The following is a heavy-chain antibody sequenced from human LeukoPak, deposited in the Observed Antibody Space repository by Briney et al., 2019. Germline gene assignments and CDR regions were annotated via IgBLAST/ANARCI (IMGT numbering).Heavy chain of an antibody. CDR2: IRYDGSNK. Sequence: GGSLRLSCAASGFTFSSYGMHWVRQAPGKGLEWVAFIRYDGSNKYYADSVKGRFTFSRDNSKNTVYLQMNSLRAEDTAVYYCAKDFRRDGYMAPGEYFDYWGQGTLVTVSS. J-gene: IGHJ4*02. D-gene: IGHD5-24*01. V-gene: IGHV3-30*02. CDR1: GFTFSSYG. CDR3: AKDFRRDGYMAPGEYFDY.